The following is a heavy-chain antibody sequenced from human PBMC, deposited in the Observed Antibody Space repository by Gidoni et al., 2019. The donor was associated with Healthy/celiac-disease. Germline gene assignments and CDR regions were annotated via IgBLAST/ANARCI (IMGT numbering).Heavy chain of an antibody. CDR2: IWYDGSNK. J-gene: IGHJ4*02. V-gene: IGHV3-33*01. CDR3: ARGGDIVVVPAAMLGVAYYFDY. D-gene: IGHD2-2*01. CDR1: GFTFSSYG. Sequence: QVQLVESGGGVVQPGRSLRLSCAAAGFTFSSYGMHWVRQAPGKGLGWVAVIWYDGSNKYYADSVKGRFTISRDNSKNTLYLQMNSLRAEDTAVYYCARGGDIVVVPAAMLGVAYYFDYWGQGTLVTVSS.